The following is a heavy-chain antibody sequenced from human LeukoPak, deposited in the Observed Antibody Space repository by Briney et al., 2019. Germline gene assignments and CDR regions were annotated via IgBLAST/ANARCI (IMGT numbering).Heavy chain of an antibody. CDR1: GGSISSYY. CDR2: IYYSGST. CDR3: ARHDPPSYGSHFDY. D-gene: IGHD4-17*01. V-gene: IGHV4-59*08. Sequence: SETLSLTCTVSGGSISSYYWSWIRQPPGKGLEWIGYIYYSGSTNYNPSLKSRVTISVDTSKNQFSLKLSSVTAADTAVYYCARHDPPSYGSHFDYRGQGTLVTVSS. J-gene: IGHJ4*02.